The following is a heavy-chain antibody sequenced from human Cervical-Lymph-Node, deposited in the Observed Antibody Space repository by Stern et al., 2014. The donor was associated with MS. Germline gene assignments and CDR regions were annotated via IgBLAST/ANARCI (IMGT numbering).Heavy chain of an antibody. V-gene: IGHV4-61*02. Sequence: QLQLQESGPGLVKPSQTLSLTCTVSGGSISSGSYYWSWIRQPAGKGLEWIGRINTSGTSHYNPSLKSRVTISTDTSENQFSLNLSSVTAADTAMYYCARENGYSYAYELDYWGQGSLVTVSS. CDR2: INTSGTS. CDR3: ARENGYSYAYELDY. J-gene: IGHJ4*02. D-gene: IGHD5-18*01. CDR1: GGSISSGSYY.